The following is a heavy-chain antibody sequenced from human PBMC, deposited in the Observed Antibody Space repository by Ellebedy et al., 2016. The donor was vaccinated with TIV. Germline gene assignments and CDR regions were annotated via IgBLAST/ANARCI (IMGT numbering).Heavy chain of an antibody. V-gene: IGHV4-59*01. D-gene: IGHD6-19*01. CDR3: ARGTSPVTGHTHFDS. CDR1: GGSISTYS. Sequence: SETLSLTCTVSGGSISTYSWSWIRQPPGKGLEWIGYIYYSGSTNSNPTLKIRVTILVATPKNQFSLNLSSVSAADTAVYYCARGTSPVTGHTHFDSWGQGTLVTVSS. CDR2: IYYSGST. J-gene: IGHJ4*02.